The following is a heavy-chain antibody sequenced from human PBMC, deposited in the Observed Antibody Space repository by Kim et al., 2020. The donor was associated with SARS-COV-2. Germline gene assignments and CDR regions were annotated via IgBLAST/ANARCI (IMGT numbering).Heavy chain of an antibody. Sequence: PSGGSTSYAQKCQGRVAMTTDTSTSTVYLELSSQRSEDTAVYYCARSGMDVWGQGTTVTVSS. CDR3: ARSGMDV. V-gene: IGHV1-46*01. J-gene: IGHJ6*02. CDR2: PSGGST.